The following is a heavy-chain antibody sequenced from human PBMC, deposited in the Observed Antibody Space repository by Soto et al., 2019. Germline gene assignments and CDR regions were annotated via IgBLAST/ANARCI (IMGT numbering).Heavy chain of an antibody. CDR3: ARGGRRSPGMDV. CDR1: GGSISSGGYY. CDR2: IYYSGST. Sequence: QVQLQESGPGLVKPSQTLSLTCTVSGGSISSGGYYWSWIRQHPGKGLEWIGYIYYSGSTYYNPSLKGRVTISVDTSKSLFSLKLSSVTAADTAVYYCARGGRRSPGMDVWGQGTTVTVSS. J-gene: IGHJ6*02. V-gene: IGHV4-31*03.